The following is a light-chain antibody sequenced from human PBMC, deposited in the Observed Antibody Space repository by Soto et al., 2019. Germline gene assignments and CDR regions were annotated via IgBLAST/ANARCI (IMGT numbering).Light chain of an antibody. CDR1: QSISTR. V-gene: IGKV1-5*01. CDR2: DAS. Sequence: DIQMTQSPSTLSASVGERVTITCRASQSISTRLAWYQQKPGKAPNLLIYDASSLQSGVPSRFSGSGSGTEFTLTISSLQPDDVATYYCQQYKSYPFTFGPGTKVEIK. CDR3: QQYKSYPFT. J-gene: IGKJ3*01.